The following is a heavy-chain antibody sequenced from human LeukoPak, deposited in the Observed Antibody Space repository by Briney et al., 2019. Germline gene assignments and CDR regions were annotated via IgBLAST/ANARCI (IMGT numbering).Heavy chain of an antibody. CDR1: GFTFSSSW. CDR2: MKPDGGET. V-gene: IGHV3-7*04. D-gene: IGHD6-19*01. CDR3: ARDASGWSAY. J-gene: IGHJ4*02. Sequence: GGSLRLSCAASGFTFSSSWMSWLRQAPGKGLEWVANMKPDGGETYYVDSVKGRFTISRDNARNSLYLQMNSLRVEDTAVYYCARDASGWSAYWGQGTLVTVSS.